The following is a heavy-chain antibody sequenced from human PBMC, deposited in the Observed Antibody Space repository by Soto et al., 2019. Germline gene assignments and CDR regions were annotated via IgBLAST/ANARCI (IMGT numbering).Heavy chain of an antibody. V-gene: IGHV3-74*01. CDR1: GFTFSNYW. D-gene: IGHD2-15*01. J-gene: IGHJ4*02. Sequence: EVELVESGGGLVQPGGSLRLSCVASGFTFSNYWMHWVRQAPGKGLEWVSRISSDGSSTTYADSVKGRFTISRDNAENSLHLQMNSLRAEDTAVYYCARVRYCSDNSCYPWFDYWGQGTLVTVSS. CDR2: ISSDGSST. CDR3: ARVRYCSDNSCYPWFDY.